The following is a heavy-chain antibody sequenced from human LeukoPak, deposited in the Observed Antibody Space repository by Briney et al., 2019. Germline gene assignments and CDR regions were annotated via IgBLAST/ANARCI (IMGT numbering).Heavy chain of an antibody. J-gene: IGHJ4*02. CDR1: GGSITSSTYS. Sequence: SETLSLTCTVSGGSITSSTYSWGWIRQPPGKGLEWIGGFYYSVNTYYNPSLKSRVTISVDTSRNQFSLRLSSVTAADTAVYYCARVGSSSSFGYWGQGTLVTVSS. CDR3: ARVGSSSSFGY. V-gene: IGHV4-39*01. D-gene: IGHD6-6*01. CDR2: FYYSVNT.